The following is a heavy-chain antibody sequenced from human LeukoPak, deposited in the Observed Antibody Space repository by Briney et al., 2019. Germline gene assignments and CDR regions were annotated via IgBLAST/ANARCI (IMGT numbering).Heavy chain of an antibody. J-gene: IGHJ3*02. Sequence: GGSLRLSCAASGFTFSSYAMSWVRQAPGKGLEWVSAISGSGGSTYYADSVKGRFTISRDNSKNTLYLQMNSLRAEDTAVYYCAKEGSSSWSRPNDAFDIWGQGSMVTVSS. V-gene: IGHV3-23*01. CDR3: AKEGSSSWSRPNDAFDI. CDR1: GFTFSSYA. CDR2: ISGSGGST. D-gene: IGHD6-13*01.